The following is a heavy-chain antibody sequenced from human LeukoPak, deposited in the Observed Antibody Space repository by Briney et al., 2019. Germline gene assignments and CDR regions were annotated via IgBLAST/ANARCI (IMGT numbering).Heavy chain of an antibody. CDR1: GFTFSSYG. CDR2: ISGSGGST. Sequence: PGGTLRLSCAASGFTFSSYGMSWVRQAPGKGLEWVSAISGSGGSTYYADSVKGRFTISRDNSKNTLYLQMNSLRAEDTAVYYCAKAERITMIVVVSTPFDYWGQGTLVTVSS. CDR3: AKAERITMIVVVSTPFDY. D-gene: IGHD3-22*01. V-gene: IGHV3-23*01. J-gene: IGHJ4*02.